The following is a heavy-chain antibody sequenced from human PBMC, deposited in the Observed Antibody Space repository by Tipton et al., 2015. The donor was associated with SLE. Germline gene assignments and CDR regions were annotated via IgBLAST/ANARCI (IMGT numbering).Heavy chain of an antibody. D-gene: IGHD2-15*01. CDR2: IYRNGST. CDR3: ARDPGCSGGSCYALDY. Sequence: EWLGYIYRNGSTNYNPSLGSRITISVDTSKRQLSLKLTSVTAADTAVYYCARDPGCSGGSCYALDYWGQGSLVTVSA. V-gene: IGHV4-4*08. J-gene: IGHJ4*02.